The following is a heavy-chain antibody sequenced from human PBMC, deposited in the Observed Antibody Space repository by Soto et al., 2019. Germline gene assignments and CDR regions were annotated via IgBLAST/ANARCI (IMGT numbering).Heavy chain of an antibody. Sequence: QVQLVQSGAEVRKPGASVKVSCKASGYTFTDYDINWVRQAPGQGLEWVGRMNPNSGRTDYAQKLQGRVTMTRDTPISTAYMELSSLGYDDTAVYFCSTWGRNGWYTGFFWGQGTLVTVSS. CDR3: STWGRNGWYTGFF. D-gene: IGHD6-19*01. J-gene: IGHJ4*02. CDR1: GYTFTDYD. CDR2: MNPNSGRT. V-gene: IGHV1-8*01.